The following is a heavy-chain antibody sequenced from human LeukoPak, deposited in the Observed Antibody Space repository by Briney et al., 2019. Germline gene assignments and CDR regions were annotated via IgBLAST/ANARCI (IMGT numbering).Heavy chain of an antibody. CDR2: ISYDGSNK. J-gene: IGHJ4*02. D-gene: IGHD6-13*01. CDR3: ARWEGSRWPHFDN. Sequence: GGSLRLSCAASGFTFSSYAMNWVRQAPGKGLEWVALISYDGSNKNYADSVKGRFTISRDNSKNTLYLQMNSLRAEDTAVYYRARWEGSRWPHFDNWGQGTLVSVSS. CDR1: GFTFSSYA. V-gene: IGHV3-30-3*01.